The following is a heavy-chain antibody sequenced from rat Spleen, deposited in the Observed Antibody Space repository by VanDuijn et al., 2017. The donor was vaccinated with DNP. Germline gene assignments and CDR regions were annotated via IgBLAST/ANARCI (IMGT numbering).Heavy chain of an antibody. CDR3: ATRGDGYDNWFAY. V-gene: IGHV4-2*01. D-gene: IGHD1-4*01. CDR1: GFNFNDYW. J-gene: IGHJ3*01. CDR2: INEHSTIM. Sequence: EVQLVESGGDLVQSGRSLKISCAASGFNFNDYWMGWVRQAPGEGLEWIGEINEHSTIMNYAPSLREKISFSRDNAQSTLFLQLTDLESEDTAIYYCATRGDGYDNWFAYWGQGTLVTVSS.